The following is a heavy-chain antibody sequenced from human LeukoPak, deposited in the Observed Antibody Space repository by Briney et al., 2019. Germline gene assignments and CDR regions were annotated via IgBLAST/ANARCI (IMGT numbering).Heavy chain of an antibody. CDR1: GFTFSSYG. CDR3: AKDRRGWFGELINWFDP. D-gene: IGHD3-10*01. CDR2: ISYDGSNK. J-gene: IGHJ5*02. Sequence: GGSLRLSCAASGFTFSSYGMHWVRQAPGKGLEWVAVISYDGSNKYYADSVKGRFTISRDNSKNTLYLQMNSLRAEDTAVYYCAKDRRGWFGELINWFDPWGQGTLVTVSS. V-gene: IGHV3-30*18.